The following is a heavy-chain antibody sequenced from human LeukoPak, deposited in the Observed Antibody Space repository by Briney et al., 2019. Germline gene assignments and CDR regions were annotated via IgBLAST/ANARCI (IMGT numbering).Heavy chain of an antibody. D-gene: IGHD5-12*01. CDR2: INSDGSST. CDR1: GFTFSSYW. Sequence: XGGPLRLSCAASGFTFSSYWMHWVRQAPGKGLVWVSRINSDGSSTSYADSVKGRFTISRDNAKNTLYLQMNSLRAEDTAVYYCARDPGATIVDYWGQGTLVTVSS. V-gene: IGHV3-74*01. CDR3: ARDPGATIVDY. J-gene: IGHJ4*02.